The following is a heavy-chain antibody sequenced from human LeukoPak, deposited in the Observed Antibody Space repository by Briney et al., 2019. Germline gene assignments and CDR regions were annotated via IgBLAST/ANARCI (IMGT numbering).Heavy chain of an antibody. J-gene: IGHJ4*02. Sequence: GGSLRLSCAASGFTFSSYAMSWVRQAPGKGLEWVSAISGSGGSTYYADSVKGRLTISRDNSKNTLYLQMNSLRAEDTAVYYCAKSLIRPESGDYWGQGTLVTVSS. CDR1: GFTFSSYA. D-gene: IGHD1-14*01. V-gene: IGHV3-23*01. CDR2: ISGSGGST. CDR3: AKSLIRPESGDY.